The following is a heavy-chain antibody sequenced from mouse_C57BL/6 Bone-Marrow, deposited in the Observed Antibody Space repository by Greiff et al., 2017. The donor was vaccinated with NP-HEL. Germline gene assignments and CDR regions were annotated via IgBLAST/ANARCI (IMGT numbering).Heavy chain of an antibody. V-gene: IGHV1-62-2*01. CDR1: GYTFTEYT. CDR3: ARHEAEDGNFYY. Sequence: VKLMESGAELVKPGASVKLSCKASGYTFTEYTIHWVKQRSGQGLEWIGWFYPGSGSIKYNEKFKDKATLTADKSSSTVYMELSRLTSEDSAVYFCARHEAEDGNFYYWGQGTTLTVSS. J-gene: IGHJ2*01. D-gene: IGHD2-1*01. CDR2: FYPGSGSI.